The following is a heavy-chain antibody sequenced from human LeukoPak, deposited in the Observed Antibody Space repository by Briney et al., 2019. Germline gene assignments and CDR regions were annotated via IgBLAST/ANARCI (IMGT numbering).Heavy chain of an antibody. D-gene: IGHD3-22*01. CDR2: IYYSGST. V-gene: IGHV4-59*08. CDR3: ARATYYYECSGYYPLYLDY. J-gene: IGHJ4*02. CDR1: GGSLSSYY. Sequence: PSETLSLTCNVSGGSLSSYYWSWIRQPPGKGLEWIGYIYYSGSTNYNPSLKSRVTISVDTSKNQFSLRLSSVTAADTAVYYCARATYYYECSGYYPLYLDYWGQGTLATVSS.